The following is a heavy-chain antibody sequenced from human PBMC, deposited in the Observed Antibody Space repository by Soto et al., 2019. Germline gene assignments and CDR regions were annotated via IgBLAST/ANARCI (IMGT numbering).Heavy chain of an antibody. CDR2: INAGNGNT. CDR1: GYTFTSYA. CDR3: ARSRQTHYNWFDP. Sequence: ASVKVSCKASGYTFTSYAMHWVRQAPGQRLEWMGWINAGNGNTKYSQKFQGRVTITRDTSASTAYMELSSLRSEDTAVYYCARSRQTHYNWFDPWGQGTLVTVSS. V-gene: IGHV1-3*01. J-gene: IGHJ5*02. D-gene: IGHD6-13*01.